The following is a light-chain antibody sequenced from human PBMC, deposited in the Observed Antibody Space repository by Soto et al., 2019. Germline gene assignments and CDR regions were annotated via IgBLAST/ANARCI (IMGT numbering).Light chain of an antibody. CDR1: SSDVGNYNY. J-gene: IGLJ2*01. Sequence: QSALTQPASVSGSPGQSITIPCTGTSSDVGNYNYVSWYQQHPGKAPKLMIYDVSSRPSGVSNRFSGSKSGNTASLTISGLQAEDEADYYCNSYTSGTPLIFGGGTKVTVL. CDR2: DVS. CDR3: NSYTSGTPLI. V-gene: IGLV2-14*01.